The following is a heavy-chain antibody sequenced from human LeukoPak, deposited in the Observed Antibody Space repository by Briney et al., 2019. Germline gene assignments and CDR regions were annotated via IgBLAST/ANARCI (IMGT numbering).Heavy chain of an antibody. D-gene: IGHD2-15*01. CDR1: GYTFTGYY. Sequence: ASVKVSSTASGYTFTGYYMHWVRQAPGQRREWMGWINPNSGGTNYAQKFQGRVTMTRDTSISTAYMELSRLRSDDTAVYYCARVDGSCSGGSCPSGNWFDRWGQGTLVTVSS. J-gene: IGHJ5*02. CDR3: ARVDGSCSGGSCPSGNWFDR. CDR2: INPNSGGT. V-gene: IGHV1-2*02.